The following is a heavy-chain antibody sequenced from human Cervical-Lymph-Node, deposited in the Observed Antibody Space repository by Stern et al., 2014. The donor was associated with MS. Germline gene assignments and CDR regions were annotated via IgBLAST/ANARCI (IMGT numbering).Heavy chain of an antibody. CDR2: LWYDETDN. CDR1: GFSFSRYG. V-gene: IGHV3-33*01. D-gene: IGHD3-22*01. CDR3: ARSRLTDYDSSGFDY. J-gene: IGHJ4*02. Sequence: QVQLVEYGGGVVQPGRSLRLSCVASGFSFSRYGMHWVLQAPAKGPAWVAVLWYDETDNYYADSVKGRFTISRDDSKNTMYLQMNNVRVEDTAVYFCARSRLTDYDSSGFDYWGQGTLVTVSS.